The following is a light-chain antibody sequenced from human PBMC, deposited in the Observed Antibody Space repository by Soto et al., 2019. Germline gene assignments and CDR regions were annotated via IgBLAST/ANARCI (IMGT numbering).Light chain of an antibody. CDR3: QLYYTYPWT. CDR1: QSINIY. Sequence: DIQMTQSPSTLSASVGDRVTITCRASQSINIYLAWYQQKPGKAPKVLIYEASTLQSGVPSRFSGSGSGTEFPLTISSLQPDDFATYYCQLYYTYPWTFGQGTKVEIK. J-gene: IGKJ1*01. V-gene: IGKV1-5*03. CDR2: EAS.